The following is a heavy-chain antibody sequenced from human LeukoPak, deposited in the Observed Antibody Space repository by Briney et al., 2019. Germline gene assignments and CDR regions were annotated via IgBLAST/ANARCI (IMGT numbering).Heavy chain of an antibody. J-gene: IGHJ3*02. Sequence: SETLSLTCAVSDDSFSSHYWTWIRQPPGKGLEWIGYISYIGSTNYNPSLKSRVTISIDTSKNQFSLKLSSVTAADTAVYYCAGELGKGTKGFDIWGQGTMVSVSS. CDR1: DDSFSSHY. CDR2: ISYIGST. CDR3: AGELGKGTKGFDI. D-gene: IGHD7-27*01. V-gene: IGHV4-59*11.